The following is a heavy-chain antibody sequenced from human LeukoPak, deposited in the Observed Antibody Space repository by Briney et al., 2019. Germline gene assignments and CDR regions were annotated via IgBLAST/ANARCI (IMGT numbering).Heavy chain of an antibody. D-gene: IGHD2-15*01. CDR2: IYYSGST. V-gene: IGHV4-39*07. Sequence: PSETLSLTCTVSGGSISSSSYYRGWIRQPPGKGLEWIGSIYYSGSTYYNPSLKSRVTISVDTSKNQFSLKLSSVTAADTAVYYCARDLLGYCSGGSCPDYWGRGTLVTVSS. CDR3: ARDLLGYCSGGSCPDY. CDR1: GGSISSSSYY. J-gene: IGHJ4*02.